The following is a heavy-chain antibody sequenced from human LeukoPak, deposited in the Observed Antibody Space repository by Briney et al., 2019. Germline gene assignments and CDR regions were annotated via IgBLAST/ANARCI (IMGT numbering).Heavy chain of an antibody. D-gene: IGHD3-10*01. CDR1: GGSITSYY. J-gene: IGHJ4*02. CDR3: AREAPISDSGNYYKSLGY. CDR2: IYYSGST. V-gene: IGHV4-59*12. Sequence: SETLSLTCTVSGGSITSYYWSWIRQPPGKGLEWIGYIYYSGSTNYNPSLKSRVTISVDTSKNQFSLKLSSVTAADTAVYYCAREAPISDSGNYYKSLGYWGQGTLVTVSS.